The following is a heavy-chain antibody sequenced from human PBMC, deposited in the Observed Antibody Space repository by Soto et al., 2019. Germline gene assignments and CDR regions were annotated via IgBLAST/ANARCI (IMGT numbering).Heavy chain of an antibody. CDR2: ISARRDAA. J-gene: IGHJ6*02. V-gene: IGHV3-23*01. CDR3: AKYSGSYPVYNGLSL. CDR1: GFPFSTSA. Sequence: EVQLLESGGGLVQPGGSLRLSCAASGFPFSTSAMNWVRQAPGKGLEWVSIISARRDAAYYAESVKGRFASSRDNSKNTLYRQMNSLTAEDTAVYYCAKYSGSYPVYNGLSLWGQGTTVTFS. D-gene: IGHD1-26*01.